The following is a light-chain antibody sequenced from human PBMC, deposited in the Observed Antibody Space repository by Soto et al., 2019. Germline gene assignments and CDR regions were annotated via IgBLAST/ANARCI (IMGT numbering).Light chain of an antibody. J-gene: IGKJ1*01. V-gene: IGKV1-5*03. CDR1: QSIGNW. Sequence: IRMTQSPSTQSASVGDRITITCRASQSIGNWLAWYQQKPGRAPKLLMSEASSLESGVPSRFSGSGSGTEFTLTISGLQPDDFATYYCQQYKSNPWTFGQGTKVDIK. CDR3: QQYKSNPWT. CDR2: EAS.